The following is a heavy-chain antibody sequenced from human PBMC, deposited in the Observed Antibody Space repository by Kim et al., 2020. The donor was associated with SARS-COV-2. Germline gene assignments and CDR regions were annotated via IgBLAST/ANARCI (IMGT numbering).Heavy chain of an antibody. J-gene: IGHJ5*02. CDR2: IWYDGSNK. Sequence: GGSLRLSCAVSGFTFSSYGMHWVRQAPGKGLEWVAVIWYDGSNKYYADSVKGRFTISRDNSKNTLYLQMNSLRAEDTAVYYCAREGPLLRYFDWFGRFDPWGQGTLVTVSS. CDR1: GFTFSSYG. V-gene: IGHV3-33*01. CDR3: AREGPLLRYFDWFGRFDP. D-gene: IGHD3-9*01.